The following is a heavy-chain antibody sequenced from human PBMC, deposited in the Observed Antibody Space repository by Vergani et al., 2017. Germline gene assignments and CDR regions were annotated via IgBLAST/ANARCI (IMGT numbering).Heavy chain of an antibody. D-gene: IGHD1-26*01. Sequence: QLQLQESGPGLVKPSETLSLTCTVSGGSISSSSYYWGWIRQPPGKGLEWIGSIYYSGSTYYNPSLKSRVTISVDTSKNQFSLKLSSVTAADTAVYYYARRGATTDAFDIWGQGTMVTVSS. CDR2: IYYSGST. V-gene: IGHV4-39*07. CDR3: ARRGATTDAFDI. J-gene: IGHJ3*02. CDR1: GGSISSSSYY.